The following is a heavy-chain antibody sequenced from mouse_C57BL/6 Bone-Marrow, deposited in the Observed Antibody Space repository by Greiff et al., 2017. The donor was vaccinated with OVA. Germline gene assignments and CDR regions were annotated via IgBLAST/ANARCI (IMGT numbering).Heavy chain of an antibody. Sequence: QVQLQQSGSELRSPGSSVKLSCKDFDSEVFPIAYMSWVRQKPGHGFEWIGGILPSIGRTICGEKFEDKATLDADTLSNTAYLELNSLTSEDSAIYYCARAKHIHFYYGSSYDAMDYWGQGTSVTVSS. D-gene: IGHD1-1*01. CDR1: DSEVFPIAY. V-gene: IGHV15-2*01. CDR2: ILPSIGRT. CDR3: ARAKHIHFYYGSSYDAMDY. J-gene: IGHJ4*01.